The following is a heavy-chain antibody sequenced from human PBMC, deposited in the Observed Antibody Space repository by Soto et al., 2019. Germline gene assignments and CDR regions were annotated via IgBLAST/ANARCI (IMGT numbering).Heavy chain of an antibody. D-gene: IGHD5-12*01. V-gene: IGHV3-74*01. Sequence: EVQLVESGGGLVQPGGSLRLSCAASGFTFSSYWMHWVRQAPGKGLEWVSRINSDGSSISYADSVKGRFTISSDNAKNTLYLQMNSLRAEDTAVYYCARGGYSGYEGNWYFDLWGRGTLVTVAS. CDR3: ARGGYSGYEGNWYFDL. CDR2: INSDGSSI. J-gene: IGHJ2*01. CDR1: GFTFSSYW.